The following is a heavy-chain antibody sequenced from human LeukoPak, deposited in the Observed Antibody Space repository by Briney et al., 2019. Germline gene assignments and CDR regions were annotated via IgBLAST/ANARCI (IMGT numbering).Heavy chain of an antibody. D-gene: IGHD7-27*01. CDR1: GFTFSSYA. CDR2: ISGSGGST. V-gene: IGHV3-23*01. Sequence: GGSLRLSCAASGFTFSSYAMSWVRQAPGKGLEWVSAISGSGGSTYYADSVKGRFTISRDNSKNTLYLQMNSLRAEDTAVYYCASPPSHWGSLRYFDYWGQGTLVTVSS. J-gene: IGHJ4*02. CDR3: ASPPSHWGSLRYFDY.